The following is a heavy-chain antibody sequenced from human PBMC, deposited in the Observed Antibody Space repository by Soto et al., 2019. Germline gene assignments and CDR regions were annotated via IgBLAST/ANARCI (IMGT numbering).Heavy chain of an antibody. J-gene: IGHJ6*02. CDR2: IIPIFGTA. Sequence: QVQLVQSGAEVKKPGSSVKVSCKASGGTFSSYAISWVRQAPGQGLEWMGGIIPIFGTANYAQKFQGRVTITAVESTSTAYMELSSLRSEDTAGYYCARVLRGVLLWFGGMDVWGQGTTVTVSS. CDR1: GGTFSSYA. V-gene: IGHV1-69*12. D-gene: IGHD3-10*01. CDR3: ARVLRGVLLWFGGMDV.